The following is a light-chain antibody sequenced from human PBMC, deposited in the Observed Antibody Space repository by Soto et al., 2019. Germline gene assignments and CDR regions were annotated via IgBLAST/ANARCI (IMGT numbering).Light chain of an antibody. V-gene: IGLV1-44*01. Sequence: QSVLTQPPSASGTPGQRVTISCSGSSSNIGSNTVNWYQQLPGTAPKLLIYNNNQRTSGVTAPVSVSKSGTSASLAISGLESEDEDDYYCAAWDDSLNALVFGTGTKLTVL. J-gene: IGLJ1*01. CDR2: NNN. CDR3: AAWDDSLNALV. CDR1: SSNIGSNT.